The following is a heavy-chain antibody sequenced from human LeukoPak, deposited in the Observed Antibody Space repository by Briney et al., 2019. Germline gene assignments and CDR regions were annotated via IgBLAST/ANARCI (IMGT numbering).Heavy chain of an antibody. J-gene: IGHJ4*02. CDR3: ATIRSAAATD. Sequence: GGSLRLSCAASGFTFSNAWMSWVRQAPGKGLEWVGRISTNAGGGTTEYAAPVKGRFTISRDDSKNTLYLQMDSLKTEDTAVYHCATIRSAAATDWGQGTLVTVSS. CDR1: GFTFSNAW. V-gene: IGHV3-15*01. CDR2: ISTNAGGGTT. D-gene: IGHD6-13*01.